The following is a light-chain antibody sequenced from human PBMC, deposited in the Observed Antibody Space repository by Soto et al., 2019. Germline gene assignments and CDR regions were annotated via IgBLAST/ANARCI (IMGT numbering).Light chain of an antibody. CDR3: QQRSNWPPGGT. J-gene: IGKJ4*01. Sequence: EIVLTQSPATLSLSPGERATLSCRASQSVSSYLAWYQQKPGQAPRLLIYVASNRATGIPARFSGSGSGTDFTLTNSSLEPEDFAVYYCQQRSNWPPGGTFGGGTKVEIK. CDR1: QSVSSY. V-gene: IGKV3-11*01. CDR2: VAS.